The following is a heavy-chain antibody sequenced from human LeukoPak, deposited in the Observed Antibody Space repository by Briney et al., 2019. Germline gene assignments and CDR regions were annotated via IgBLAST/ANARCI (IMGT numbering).Heavy chain of an antibody. CDR2: ISYDGSNK. D-gene: IGHD6-6*01. Sequence: GGSLRLSCAASGFTFSSYAMHWVRQAPGKGLEWVAVISYDGSNKYYADSVKGRFTISRDNSKNTLYLQMNSLRAEDTAVYYCARDGWSIAARPSAFDIWGQGTVVTVSS. V-gene: IGHV3-30*04. J-gene: IGHJ3*02. CDR3: ARDGWSIAARPSAFDI. CDR1: GFTFSSYA.